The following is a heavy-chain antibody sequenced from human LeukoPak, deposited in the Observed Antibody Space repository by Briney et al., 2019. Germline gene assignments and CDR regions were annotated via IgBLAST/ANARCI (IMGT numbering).Heavy chain of an antibody. CDR3: ARDSTGGDFWSGSDAFDI. V-gene: IGHV4-61*02. CDR1: GGSISSGSYY. CDR2: IYTSGST. J-gene: IGHJ3*02. Sequence: SQTLSLTCTVSGGSISSGSYYWSWIRQPAGKGLEWIGRIYTSGSTNYNPSLKSRVTMSVDTSKNQFSLKLSSVTAADTAVYYCARDSTGGDFWSGSDAFDIWGQGTMVTVSS. D-gene: IGHD3-3*01.